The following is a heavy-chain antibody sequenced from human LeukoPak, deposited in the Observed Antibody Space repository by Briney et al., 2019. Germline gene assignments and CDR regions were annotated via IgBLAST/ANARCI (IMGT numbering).Heavy chain of an antibody. Sequence: GGSLRLPCVASGFTFSNAWMSWVRQAPGKGLEWVGRIKSKSDGGTTDYAAPVKGRFTISRDDSKNTLCLQLNSLKTEDSALYYCTTQWFGELNFDTWGQGTLVTVSS. J-gene: IGHJ4*02. D-gene: IGHD3-10*01. CDR1: GFTFSNAW. CDR3: TTQWFGELNFDT. V-gene: IGHV3-15*01. CDR2: IKSKSDGGTT.